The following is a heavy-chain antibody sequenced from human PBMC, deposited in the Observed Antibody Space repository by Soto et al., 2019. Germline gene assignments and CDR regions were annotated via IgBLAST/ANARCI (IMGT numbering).Heavy chain of an antibody. J-gene: IGHJ4*02. D-gene: IGHD1-26*01. CDR1: GFTVTTTGVG. CDR2: VSLDDDK. V-gene: IGHV2-5*02. Sequence: QITLKESGPTLVKPTQTLTLTCTLSGFTVTTTGVGVGWIRQAPGKALEWLALVSLDDDKRYRPSLKSRLTITKDTSKNQVVLTMTDVDHVDTATYYCAHCHVAGSYQYYFQFWGQGALVTVSS. CDR3: AHCHVAGSYQYYFQF.